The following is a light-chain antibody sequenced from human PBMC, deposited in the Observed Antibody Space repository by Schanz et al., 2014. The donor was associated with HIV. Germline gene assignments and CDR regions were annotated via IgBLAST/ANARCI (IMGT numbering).Light chain of an antibody. J-gene: IGLJ3*02. CDR1: SSNIGSNY. Sequence: QSVLTQPPSVSGTPGQRVTISCSGSSSNIGSNYVYWFQQLPGTAPKLLIYKNNQRPSGVPDRFSGSKSGTSASLAITGLQAEDEADYYCQSYDSSLNGVLFGGGTKLTVL. V-gene: IGLV1-47*01. CDR2: KNN. CDR3: QSYDSSLNGVL.